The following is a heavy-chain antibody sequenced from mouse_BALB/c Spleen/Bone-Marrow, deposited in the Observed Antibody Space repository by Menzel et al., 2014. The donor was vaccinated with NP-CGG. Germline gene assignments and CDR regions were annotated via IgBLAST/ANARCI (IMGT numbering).Heavy chain of an antibody. CDR2: ILPGSGSS. Sequence: QVQLKDSGAELMKPGASVKISCKATGYTFSSYWIEWVKQRPGHGLEWIGEILPGSGSSNYNEKFKGKATITADTSSNTAYTRLSSLTSEDSAVYYCTRWGWSFDYWGQGTTLTVSS. J-gene: IGHJ2*01. CDR1: GYTFSSYW. CDR3: TRWGWSFDY. D-gene: IGHD2-3*01. V-gene: IGHV1-9*01.